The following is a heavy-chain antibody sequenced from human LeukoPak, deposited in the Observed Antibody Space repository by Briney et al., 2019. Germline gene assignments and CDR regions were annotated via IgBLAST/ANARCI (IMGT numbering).Heavy chain of an antibody. Sequence: GGSLRLSCAASGFTFSSYDMHWVRQATGKGLEWVSAIGTAGDTYYPGSVKGRFTISRENAKNSLYLQMNSLRAGDTAVYYCARAYYYDSSGYPEGFDYWGQGTLVTVSS. CDR2: IGTAGDT. V-gene: IGHV3-13*01. J-gene: IGHJ4*02. CDR1: GFTFSSYD. D-gene: IGHD3-22*01. CDR3: ARAYYYDSSGYPEGFDY.